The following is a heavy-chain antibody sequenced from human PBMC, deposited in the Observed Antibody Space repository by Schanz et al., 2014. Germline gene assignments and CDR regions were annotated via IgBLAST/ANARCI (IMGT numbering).Heavy chain of an antibody. CDR3: ARGSAPSAGRAFDI. J-gene: IGHJ3*02. D-gene: IGHD6-13*01. V-gene: IGHV1-2*02. CDR1: GYSFTGYY. CDR2: INPSSGGT. Sequence: QVQLVQSGVEVKKPGASVKVSCKASGYSFTGYYMNWVRQAPGQGLEWMGWINPSSGGTNYAQKFQGRVTMTRDTSISTAYMELSRLKSDDTAVYYCARGSAPSAGRAFDIWGQGTMVTVSS.